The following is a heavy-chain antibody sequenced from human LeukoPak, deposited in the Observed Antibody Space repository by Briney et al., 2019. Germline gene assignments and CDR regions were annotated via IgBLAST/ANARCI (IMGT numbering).Heavy chain of an antibody. CDR1: GFTFSNFW. Sequence: GGSLRLSCAASGFTFSNFWMHWVRQAPGKGLVWVSRIKSEGTRTDYAESVKGRFTISRDNARNTLYLQMNSLRAEDTAVYYCARELPFDYWGQGTLVSVSS. V-gene: IGHV3-74*01. CDR3: ARELPFDY. J-gene: IGHJ4*02. CDR2: IKSEGTRT. D-gene: IGHD1-26*01.